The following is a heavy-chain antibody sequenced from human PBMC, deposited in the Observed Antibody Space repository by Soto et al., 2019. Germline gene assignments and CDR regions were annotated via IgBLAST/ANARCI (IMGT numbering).Heavy chain of an antibody. CDR2: INAGNGNT. V-gene: IGHV1-3*01. D-gene: IGHD6-19*01. J-gene: IGHJ4*02. CDR1: GYTFTSYA. CDR3: ARDREEQGLVNVPTY. Sequence: QVQLVQSGAEVQKPGASVKVSCKASGYTFTSYAMHWVPQAPGQRLEWRGWINAGNGNTKYSQKFQGRVTITRDTSASKAYMELSSLRSEDTAVYYCARDREEQGLVNVPTYGGQGTLVTVSS.